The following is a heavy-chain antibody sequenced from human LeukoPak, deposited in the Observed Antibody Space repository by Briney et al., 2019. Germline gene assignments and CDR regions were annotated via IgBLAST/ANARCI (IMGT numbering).Heavy chain of an antibody. Sequence: PSETLSLTCTVSGGSISSSSHYWGWIRQPPGKGLEWIGSMYYSGGTYYNPSLKSRVTISIDTSKNQFSLKLNSVTAADTAVYYCARARSGYIYYFDYWGQGTLVTVSS. CDR3: ARARSGYIYYFDY. V-gene: IGHV4-39*07. CDR2: MYYSGGT. CDR1: GGSISSSSHY. J-gene: IGHJ4*02. D-gene: IGHD5-24*01.